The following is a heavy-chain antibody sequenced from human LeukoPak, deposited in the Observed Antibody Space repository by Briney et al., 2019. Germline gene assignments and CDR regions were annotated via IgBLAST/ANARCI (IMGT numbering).Heavy chain of an antibody. CDR1: GFTFDDYG. D-gene: IGHD3-3*01. CDR2: INWNGGST. J-gene: IGHJ3*02. Sequence: GGSLRLSWAASGFTFDDYGMSWVRQAQGKGLEWVSGINWNGGSTGYADSVKGRFTISRDNAKNSLYLQMNSLRAEDTALYHCASGTIFGVEEPFDIRGQGTMVTVSS. V-gene: IGHV3-20*01. CDR3: ASGTIFGVEEPFDI.